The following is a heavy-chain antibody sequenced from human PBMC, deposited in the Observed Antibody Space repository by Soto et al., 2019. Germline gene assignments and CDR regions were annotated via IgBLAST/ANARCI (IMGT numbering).Heavy chain of an antibody. V-gene: IGHV3-74*01. CDR1: GFTFTTHW. CDR3: VRGAPFDY. CDR2: ISADGSSS. J-gene: IGHJ4*02. Sequence: EVQLVESGGGLVQPGGSLRLSCAASGFTFTTHWMHWVRQAPGKGRVWVSRISADGSSSSYADFVKGRFTISRDNAKNTLYLQMDSLTTEDTAVYYCVRGAPFDYWGQGTLVTVSS.